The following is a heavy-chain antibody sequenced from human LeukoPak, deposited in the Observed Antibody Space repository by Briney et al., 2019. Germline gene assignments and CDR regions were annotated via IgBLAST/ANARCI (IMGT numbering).Heavy chain of an antibody. CDR2: ISTYNGHT. CDR3: ARECGGSFPYYYYGMDV. Sequence: GASVKVSCKASGYTFTSYGISWVRKAPGQGLEWMGWISTYNGHTNYARKVQGRVTMTTDTSTSTAYMELRSLRSDDTAVYYCARECGGSFPYYYYGMDVWGQGTTVTVSS. D-gene: IGHD2-15*01. V-gene: IGHV1-18*01. CDR1: GYTFTSYG. J-gene: IGHJ6*02.